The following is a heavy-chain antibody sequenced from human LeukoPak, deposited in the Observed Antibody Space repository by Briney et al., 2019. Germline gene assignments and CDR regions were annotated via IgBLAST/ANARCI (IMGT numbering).Heavy chain of an antibody. J-gene: IGHJ3*02. V-gene: IGHV3-23*01. D-gene: IGHD6-19*01. CDR1: GFTFLTYA. Sequence: GGSLRLSCAAPGFTFLTYAMSWVRQAPGKGLQWVSVIRDSGASTYYADSVKGRFTISRDNSKNTLYLQMNSLRAEDTAVYYCAKAGRSGWYPGWPFDIWGQGTMVTVSS. CDR3: AKAGRSGWYPGWPFDI. CDR2: IRDSGAST.